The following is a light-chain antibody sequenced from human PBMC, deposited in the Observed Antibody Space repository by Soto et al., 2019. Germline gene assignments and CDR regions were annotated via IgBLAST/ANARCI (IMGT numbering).Light chain of an antibody. CDR3: QQYNSYSPL. J-gene: IGKJ3*01. CDR1: QSVSSSY. CDR2: GAS. Sequence: EIVLTQSPGTLSLSPGERATLSCRASQSVSSSYLAWYQQKPGQAPRLLIYGASSRATGIPDRFSGSGSGTEFTLTISSLQPDDFATYYCQQYNSYSPLFGPGTKVDIK. V-gene: IGKV3-20*01.